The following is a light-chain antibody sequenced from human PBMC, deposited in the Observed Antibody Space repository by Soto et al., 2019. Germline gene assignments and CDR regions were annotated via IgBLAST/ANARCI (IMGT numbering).Light chain of an antibody. CDR3: SAWDASLGAIL. V-gene: IGLV1-44*01. CDR1: SSNIGSNI. J-gene: IGLJ7*01. CDR2: NDD. Sequence: QSVLSQPPSASGTPGQTVTISCSGRSSNIGSNIVNWYQQLPGTAPKLLIYNDDHRPSGVADRFSGSKSGTSASLAISGLRSEDEADYYCSAWDASLGAILFGGGTQLTVL.